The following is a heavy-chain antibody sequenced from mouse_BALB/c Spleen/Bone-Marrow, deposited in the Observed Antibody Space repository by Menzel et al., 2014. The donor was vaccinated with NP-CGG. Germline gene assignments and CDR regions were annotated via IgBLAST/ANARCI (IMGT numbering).Heavy chain of an antibody. CDR2: ISSGGGST. D-gene: IGHD1-2*01. CDR1: GFGFSSSD. J-gene: IGHJ2*01. Sequence: EVKLQESGGGLAKPGGSLKLSCAASGFGFSSSDMSWVRQTPEKRLEWVAYISSGGGSTYYPDTVKGRFTISRDNAKNTLYLQMSSLKSEDTAMYYCATHYYGCFDYWGQGTTLTVSS. V-gene: IGHV5-12-1*01. CDR3: ATHYYGCFDY.